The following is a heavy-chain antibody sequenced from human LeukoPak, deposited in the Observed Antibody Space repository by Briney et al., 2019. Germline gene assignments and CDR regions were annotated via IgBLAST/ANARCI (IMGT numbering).Heavy chain of an antibody. CDR1: GYTFTSYG. CDR2: ISAYNGNT. V-gene: IGHV1-18*01. CDR3: ARDVVPYSNIDAFDI. Sequence: ASVKVPCKASGYTFTSYGISWVRQAPGQGLEWMGWISAYNGNTNYAQKLQGRVTMTTDTSTSTAYMELRSLRSDDTAVYYCARDVVPYSNIDAFDIWGQGTMVTVSS. D-gene: IGHD4-11*01. J-gene: IGHJ3*02.